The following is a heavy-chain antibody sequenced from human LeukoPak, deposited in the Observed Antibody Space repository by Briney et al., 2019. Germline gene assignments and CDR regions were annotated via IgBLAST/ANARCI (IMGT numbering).Heavy chain of an antibody. V-gene: IGHV4-61*02. J-gene: IGHJ5*02. CDR3: AREGLGKDCSSTSCYGRRGWFDP. Sequence: PSETLSLTCTVSGGSLSSVSYYWRWIRQPAGKGLVWIVRIYTSGSTNYNPSLNSRLAISLDTSNNHSSLKLSSRTAAGTSVYYCAREGLGKDCSSTSCYGRRGWFDPWGQGTLVTVSS. D-gene: IGHD2-2*01. CDR2: IYTSGST. CDR1: GGSLSSVSYY.